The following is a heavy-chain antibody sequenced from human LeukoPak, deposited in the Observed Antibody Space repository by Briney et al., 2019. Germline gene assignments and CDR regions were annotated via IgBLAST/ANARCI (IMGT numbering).Heavy chain of an antibody. J-gene: IGHJ4*02. CDR2: ISHEGSYQ. Sequence: PGGSLRLSCAASGFSFGSYGIHWVRQAPGKGLEWVAVISHEGSYQNYADSVKGRFTISRDNSKIMVFLQMNSLRAEDTAVYYCARVNGNGHPNYFDYWGQGTLVTVSS. D-gene: IGHD2-8*01. CDR3: ARVNGNGHPNYFDY. CDR1: GFSFGSYG. V-gene: IGHV3-30*03.